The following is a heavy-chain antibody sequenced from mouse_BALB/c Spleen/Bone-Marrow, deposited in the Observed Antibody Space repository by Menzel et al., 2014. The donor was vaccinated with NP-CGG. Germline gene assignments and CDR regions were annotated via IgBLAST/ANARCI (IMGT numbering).Heavy chain of an antibody. J-gene: IGHJ3*01. CDR2: IYPGNVNT. Sequence: VKLMESGPELVKPGASVRISCKASGYTFTTYYMHWVKQRPGQGLEWIGWIYPGNVNTNYSEKFKGKATLTADKSSSTAYMQLSSLTSEDSAVYFCARGGYDGAWFAYWGQGTLVTVSA. CDR1: GYTFTTYY. D-gene: IGHD2-14*01. V-gene: IGHV1S56*01. CDR3: ARGGYDGAWFAY.